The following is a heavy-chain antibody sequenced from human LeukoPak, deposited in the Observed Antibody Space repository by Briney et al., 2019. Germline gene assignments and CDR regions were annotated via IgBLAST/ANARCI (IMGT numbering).Heavy chain of an antibody. V-gene: IGHV1-69*01. D-gene: IGHD3-22*01. CDR2: IIPIFGTA. CDR3: AKGLSGTSKWLLDY. Sequence: SVKVSCKASGGTFSSYAISWVRQAPGQGLEWMGGIIPIFGTANYAQKFQGRVTITADESTSTAYMELSSLRSEDTAVYYCAKGLSGTSKWLLDYWGQGTLVTVSS. CDR1: GGTFSSYA. J-gene: IGHJ4*02.